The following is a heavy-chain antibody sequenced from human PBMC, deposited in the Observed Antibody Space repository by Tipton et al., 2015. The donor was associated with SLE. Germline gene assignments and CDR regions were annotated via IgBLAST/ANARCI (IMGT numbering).Heavy chain of an antibody. CDR3: ARDWPPRCEGSQADTTPAYGDF. Sequence: SLRLSCAAPGFTFSSYSMNWVRQAPGKGLEWVSSISSSSSTIYYADSVKGRFTISRDNAKNSLYLQMNSLRAEDTAVYYCARDWPPRCEGSQADTTPAYGDFWGHGSLVTDSS. CDR2: ISSSSSTI. V-gene: IGHV3-48*01. D-gene: IGHD2-15*01. J-gene: IGHJ4*01. CDR1: GFTFSSYS.